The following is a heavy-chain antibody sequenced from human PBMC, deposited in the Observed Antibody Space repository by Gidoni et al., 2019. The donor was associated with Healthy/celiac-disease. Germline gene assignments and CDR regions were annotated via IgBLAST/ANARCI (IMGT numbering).Heavy chain of an antibody. CDR3: ASDRRPAVVEGFDP. V-gene: IGHV1-46*01. J-gene: IGHJ5*02. Sequence: QVRLVQSGAEVKKPGASVKASCKASGYTSTSYYMHGVRRAPGPGLEWMGIINPSDVSTSYAQKFQGRLTMTRNTSTSTVYMELSSLRTEDTAVYAWASDRRPAVVEGFDPWGQGTLVTVSS. CDR2: INPSDVST. CDR1: GYTSTSYY. D-gene: IGHD5-18*01.